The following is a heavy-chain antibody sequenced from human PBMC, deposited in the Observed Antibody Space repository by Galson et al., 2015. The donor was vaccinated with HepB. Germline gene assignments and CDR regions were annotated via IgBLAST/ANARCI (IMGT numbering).Heavy chain of an antibody. Sequence: SCKAFGYSFSDYGINWLRQAPGQGLEWMGWINTYNGNTNYVQKFQGRVTLTTDTSSRTAYLELTSLRSDDTAIYFCGRDHPPLTPFAQSPSYIHVSGNGTTVTVSS. V-gene: IGHV1-18*01. CDR1: GYSFSDYG. J-gene: IGHJ6*03. CDR2: INTYNGNT. CDR3: GRDHPPLTPFAQSPSYIHV.